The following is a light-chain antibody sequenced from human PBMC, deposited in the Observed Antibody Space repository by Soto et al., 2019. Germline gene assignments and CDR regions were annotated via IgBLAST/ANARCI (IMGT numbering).Light chain of an antibody. V-gene: IGKV3-20*01. CDR3: QQYYAYYHVWT. CDR2: ATS. J-gene: IGKJ1*01. Sequence: VLTQTPGTLSLSPGDTAILTCRTSKPISRSYSAWLQQRPGQAPRLVVFATSSTAAGIPDRFSANASATPVSLIITGLQQADFSTYYCQQYYAYYHVWTFGQGTKVDFK. CDR1: KPISRSY.